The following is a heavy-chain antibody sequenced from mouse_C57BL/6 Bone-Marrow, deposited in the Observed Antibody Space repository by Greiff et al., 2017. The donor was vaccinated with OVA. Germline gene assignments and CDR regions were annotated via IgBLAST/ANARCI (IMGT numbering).Heavy chain of an antibody. V-gene: IGHV3-6*01. CDR1: GYSFTSCYY. J-gene: IGHJ3*01. D-gene: IGHD2-10*01. CDR3: ARDRAYYGYYVY. CDR2: ISYDGSN. Sequence: EVKLMESGPGLVKPSQSLSLTCSVSGYSFTSCYYWNWNRQFPGNKLVWMGYISYDGSNNYNPSLKNRISITRDKSTNKFFLKLNSVTTEDTATYYCARDRAYYGYYVYWGQGTLVTVSA.